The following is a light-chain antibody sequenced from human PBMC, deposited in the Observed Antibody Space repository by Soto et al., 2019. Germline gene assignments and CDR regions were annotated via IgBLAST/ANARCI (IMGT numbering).Light chain of an antibody. CDR2: GAS. CDR1: QSVSSSF. Sequence: ESVLTQSPGTLSLSPGERATLSCRASQSVSSSFLAWYQLKPGQAPRLLIYGASSRATGIPDRFSGSGSGTDFTLTISRLEREDFAVYCCQQYDSSPWTFGQGTKVEIK. J-gene: IGKJ1*01. V-gene: IGKV3-20*01. CDR3: QQYDSSPWT.